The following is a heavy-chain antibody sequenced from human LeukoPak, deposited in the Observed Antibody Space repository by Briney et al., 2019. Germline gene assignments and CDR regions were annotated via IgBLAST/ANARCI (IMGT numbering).Heavy chain of an antibody. CDR1: GDSISSYY. V-gene: IGHV4-59*08. CDR3: ARRKYYYDSSGYTSYFDY. J-gene: IGHJ4*02. Sequence: SETLSLTCTVSGDSISSYYWSWIRQPPGKGLEWIGYSYHTGSTNYNPSLKSRVTISVDTSKNQFSLKLSSVTAADTAVYYCARRKYYYDSSGYTSYFDYWGQGTLVTVSS. CDR2: SYHTGST. D-gene: IGHD3-22*01.